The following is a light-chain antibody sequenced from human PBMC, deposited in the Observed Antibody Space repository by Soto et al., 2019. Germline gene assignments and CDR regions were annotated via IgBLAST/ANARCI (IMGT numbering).Light chain of an antibody. CDR3: QQRNIWPPVT. CDR1: QSVNSSY. V-gene: IGKV3D-20*02. CDR2: GAS. Sequence: EVVLTQSPATLSLSPGERVTLSCRASQSVNSSYLAWYQHKTGQAPRLLIYGASTRATGIPDRFSGSGSGTEFTLTISSLQPDDFAVYYCQQRNIWPPVTFGQGTRLEI. J-gene: IGKJ5*01.